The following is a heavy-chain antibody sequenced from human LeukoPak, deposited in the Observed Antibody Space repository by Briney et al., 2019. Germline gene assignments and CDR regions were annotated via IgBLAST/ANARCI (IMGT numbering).Heavy chain of an antibody. V-gene: IGHV3-64*01. CDR3: ARDYERKYYDFWSGYYTGDV. CDR2: ISSNGDST. J-gene: IGHJ6*04. CDR1: GFTFSSYA. Sequence: PGGSLRLSCAASGFTFSSYALHWVRQAPGKGLEYVSAISSNGDSTFYANSVKGRFTISRDNSKNTLYLQMNSLRAEDTAVYYCARDYERKYYDFWSGYYTGDVWGKGTTVTVSS. D-gene: IGHD3-3*01.